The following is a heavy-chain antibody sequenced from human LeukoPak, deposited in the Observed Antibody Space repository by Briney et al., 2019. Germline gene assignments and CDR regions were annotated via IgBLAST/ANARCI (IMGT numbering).Heavy chain of an antibody. J-gene: IGHJ5*02. CDR3: ARLDVITTYFFDP. V-gene: IGHV4-59*08. CDR1: GGSITISY. CDR2: IYHSGTT. Sequence: SETLSLTRTLSGGSITISYWTGIREPPQRELECSGYIYHSGTTNYTTSLQSRVTISVDRSKIEFSLELRSVTAADTSIYFCARLDVITTYFFDPWGQGTLVTVSS. D-gene: IGHD2/OR15-2a*01.